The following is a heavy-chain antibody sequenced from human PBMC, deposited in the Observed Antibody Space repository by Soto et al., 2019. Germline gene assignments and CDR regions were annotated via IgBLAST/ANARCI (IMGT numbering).Heavy chain of an antibody. CDR2: ISSSSSYT. J-gene: IGHJ4*02. CDR3: ASREPKAARHDY. Sequence: QVQLVESGGGLVKPGGSLRLSCAASGFTFSDYYMSWIRQAPGKGLEWVSYISSSSSYTNYADSVKGRFTISRDNAKNSLYLQTNSLRAEDTAVYYCASREPKAARHDYWGQGTLVTVSS. D-gene: IGHD6-6*01. V-gene: IGHV3-11*06. CDR1: GFTFSDYY.